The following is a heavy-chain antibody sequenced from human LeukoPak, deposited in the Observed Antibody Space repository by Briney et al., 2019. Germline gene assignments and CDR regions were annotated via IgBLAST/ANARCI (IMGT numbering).Heavy chain of an antibody. CDR3: ARPYRYALWSGGDNFDL. CDR1: GYNFSSYS. D-gene: IGHD3-3*01. V-gene: IGHV1-18*01. J-gene: IGHJ3*01. CDR2: IGGDIGDR. Sequence: ASVKVSCKTSGYNFSSYSFTWVRQAPGQGLEWMGWIGGDIGDRKYPQKFQGRVTLTTDTSTGTGYMELRSLRYDDTAVYYCARPYRYALWSGGDNFDLWGQGTMVTISS.